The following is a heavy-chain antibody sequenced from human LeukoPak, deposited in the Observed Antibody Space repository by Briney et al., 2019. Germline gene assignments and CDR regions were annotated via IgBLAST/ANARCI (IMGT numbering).Heavy chain of an antibody. CDR1: GFTFSTFA. V-gene: IGHV3-7*01. CDR3: ARDYYGSGDDY. J-gene: IGHJ4*02. CDR2: IKQDGSEK. D-gene: IGHD3-10*01. Sequence: GGSLRLSCEASGFTFSTFAMIWVRQAPGKGLEWVANIKQDGSEKYYVDSVKGRFTISRDNAKNSLYLQMNSLRAEDTAVYYCARDYYGSGDDYWGQGTLVTVSS.